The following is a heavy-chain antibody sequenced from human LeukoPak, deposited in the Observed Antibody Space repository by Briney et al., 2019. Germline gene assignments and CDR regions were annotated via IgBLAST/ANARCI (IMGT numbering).Heavy chain of an antibody. CDR3: ARERYSSSWYIDY. CDR2: IFYSGST. Sequence: SETPSLTCTVSGGSISSDYWCGIRQPPGEGLEWIGYIFYSGSTNYNPSLKSRVTISVDTSKNQFSLKLSSVTAADTAVYYCARERYSSSWYIDYWGQGTLVTVSS. CDR1: GGSISSDY. V-gene: IGHV4-59*01. D-gene: IGHD6-13*01. J-gene: IGHJ4*02.